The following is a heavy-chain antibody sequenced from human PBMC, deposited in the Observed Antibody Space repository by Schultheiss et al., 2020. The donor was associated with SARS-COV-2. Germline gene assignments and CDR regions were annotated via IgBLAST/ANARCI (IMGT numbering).Heavy chain of an antibody. CDR3: ARYSSGWYGQPDY. CDR2: IYYSGST. Sequence: SQTLSLTCTVSGGSISSYYWSWIRQPPGKGLEWIGYIYYSGSTNYNPSLKSRVTMSVDTSKNQFSLKLSSVTAADTAVYYCARYSSGWYGQPDYWGQGTLVTVSS. D-gene: IGHD6-19*01. CDR1: GGSISSYY. V-gene: IGHV4-59*12. J-gene: IGHJ4*02.